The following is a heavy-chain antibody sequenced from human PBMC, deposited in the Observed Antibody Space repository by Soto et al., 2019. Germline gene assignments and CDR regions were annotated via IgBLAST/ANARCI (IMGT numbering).Heavy chain of an antibody. V-gene: IGHV3-30*18. CDR2: MSFDGSTK. CDR1: GFTLSSYG. D-gene: IGHD5-12*01. J-gene: IGHJ4*02. Sequence: QVQLVESGGGVVQPGRSLRLSCAASGFTLSSYGMHWVRPAPGKGLEWVAVMSFDGSTKLYADSVKGRFTISRDSSKNTLYLQMNSLRPEDTAVYYCAKPWNTYDYFFDYWGQGSLVTVSS. CDR3: AKPWNTYDYFFDY.